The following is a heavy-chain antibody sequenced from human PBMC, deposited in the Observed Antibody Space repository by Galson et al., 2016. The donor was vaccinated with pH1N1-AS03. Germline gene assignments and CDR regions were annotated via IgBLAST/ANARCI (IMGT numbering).Heavy chain of an antibody. CDR1: GGSISSSNW. V-gene: IGHV4-4*02. Sequence: SETLSLTCAVSGGSISSSNWWSWVRQPPGKGLEWIGEIYHSGSTNYNPSLKSRVTILVDKSKNQFSLKLSSVTAADTAVYYCARASPLPSGYFDYWGQGTLVTVSS. J-gene: IGHJ4*02. CDR2: IYHSGST. CDR3: ARASPLPSGYFDY.